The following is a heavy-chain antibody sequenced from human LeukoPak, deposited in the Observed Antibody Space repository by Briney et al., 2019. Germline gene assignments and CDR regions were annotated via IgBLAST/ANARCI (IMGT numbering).Heavy chain of an antibody. CDR3: ARDLGSGGGLDY. CDR1: GGSISYY. CDR2: ISNTGST. J-gene: IGHJ4*02. Sequence: PSGTLSLTCTVSGGSISYYWSWIRQPPGKGLGWIGYISNTGSTNYNPSLKSRVTISVDTSKNQLSLKLTSVTAADTAVYYCARDLGSGGGLDYWGQGTLVTVSS. V-gene: IGHV4-59*01.